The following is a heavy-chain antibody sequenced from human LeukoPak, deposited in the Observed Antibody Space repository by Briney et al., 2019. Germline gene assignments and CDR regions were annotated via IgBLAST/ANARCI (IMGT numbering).Heavy chain of an antibody. D-gene: IGHD5-18*01. Sequence: ASVKASCKASGYTFTGYYMHWVRQAPGQGLEWMGRINPNSGGTNYPQKFQGRVTMTRDTSISTAYMELSRLRSDDTAVYYCATGPARGHSYGYLAYWGQGTLVTVSS. CDR1: GYTFTGYY. V-gene: IGHV1-2*06. CDR2: INPNSGGT. J-gene: IGHJ4*02. CDR3: ATGPARGHSYGYLAY.